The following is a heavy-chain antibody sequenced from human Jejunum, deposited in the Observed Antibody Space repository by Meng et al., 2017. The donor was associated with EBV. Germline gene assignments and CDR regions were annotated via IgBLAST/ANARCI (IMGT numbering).Heavy chain of an antibody. CDR1: GYTFTSSG. J-gene: IGHJ5*02. D-gene: IGHD2-8*02. CDR3: ARVRPGGGWFDP. CDR2: INTNTGYP. Sequence: QVQLGQSGSELKKPGASVKFSCKASGYTFTSSGINWVRQSPGQGLEWMGWINTNTGYPTYAQDFTGRFVFSLDTSVSTAYLQITSLSTEDNAVYYCARVRPGGGWFDPWGQGTLVTVSS. V-gene: IGHV7-4-1*02.